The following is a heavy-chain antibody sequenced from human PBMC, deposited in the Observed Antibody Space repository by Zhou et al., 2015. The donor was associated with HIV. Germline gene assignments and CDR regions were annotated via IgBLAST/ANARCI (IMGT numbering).Heavy chain of an antibody. J-gene: IGHJ6*02. CDR1: GYTFTNYH. V-gene: IGHV1-46*01. D-gene: IGHD3-3*01. CDR3: GRDMGTIKIFGEVIYYYQYYAMDV. Sequence: QVQLLQSGADVRKPGASVKVSCKASGYTFTNYHIHWVRQALGEGLEWMGKINPSRGNTDYSQNFQGRVTMTRDTSTSTVYMELSSLTSEDTAVYFCGRDMGTIKIFGEVIYYYQYYAMDVWGQGTPVTVSS. CDR2: INPSRGNT.